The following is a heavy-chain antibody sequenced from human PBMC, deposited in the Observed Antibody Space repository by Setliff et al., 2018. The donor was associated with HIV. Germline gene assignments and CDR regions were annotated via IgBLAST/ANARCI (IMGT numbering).Heavy chain of an antibody. D-gene: IGHD6-6*01. CDR1: AFTFNDHW. CDR3: VVGHYRSSSG. Sequence: GESLRLSCAASAFTFNDHWMSWVRQAPGKGLEWVANIKKDGSEKNLVDSVKGRFSISRDNAQNSVFLQMDSMRVEDTAVYYCVVGHYRSSSGWGQGTMVTVSS. CDR2: IKKDGSEK. V-gene: IGHV3-7*03. J-gene: IGHJ4*02.